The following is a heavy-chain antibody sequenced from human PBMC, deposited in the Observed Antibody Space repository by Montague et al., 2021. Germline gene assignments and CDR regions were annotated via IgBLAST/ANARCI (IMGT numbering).Heavy chain of an antibody. Sequence: SETLSLTCSVSGDPISSKGNFWGWIRQPPGKGLEWIGVLDYSGTTYYSPSLRSRVTISVDTSKSQFSLKVTAVTAADTAVYRCARHRSRHHSMAFVASDHYFYMDVWGTGTTLAVSS. CDR2: LDYSGTT. D-gene: IGHD2/OR15-2a*01. CDR1: GDPISSKGNF. CDR3: ARHRSRHHSMAFVASDHYFYMDV. V-gene: IGHV4-39*01. J-gene: IGHJ6*03.